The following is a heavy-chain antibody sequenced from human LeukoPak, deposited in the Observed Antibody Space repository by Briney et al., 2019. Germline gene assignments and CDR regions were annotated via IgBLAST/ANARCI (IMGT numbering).Heavy chain of an antibody. V-gene: IGHV4-59*01. J-gene: IGHJ6*02. CDR2: IYYSGIA. Sequence: SETLSLTCAVSGGSIGTFCWSWIRQPPGNGLEWIGCIYYSGIANYNPSLKSRVTISVDTSKNQFSLKLNSVTAADTAVYYCARDAGTYGLDVWGQGTTVTVSS. CDR1: GGSIGTFC. D-gene: IGHD1-1*01. CDR3: ARDAGTYGLDV.